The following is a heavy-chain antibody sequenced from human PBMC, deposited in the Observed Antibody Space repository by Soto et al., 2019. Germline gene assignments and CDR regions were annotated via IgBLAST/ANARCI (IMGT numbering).Heavy chain of an antibody. CDR1: GFTFSDYY. CDR2: ISSSGSTI. D-gene: IGHD6-19*01. J-gene: IGHJ3*02. V-gene: IGHV3-11*01. CDR3: ARDRIAVAHDAFDI. Sequence: PGGSLRLSCAASGFTFSDYYMSWTRQAPGKGLEWVSYISSSGSTIYYADSVKGRFTISRDNAKNSLYLRMNSLRAEDTAVYYCARDRIAVAHDAFDIWGQGTMVTVSS.